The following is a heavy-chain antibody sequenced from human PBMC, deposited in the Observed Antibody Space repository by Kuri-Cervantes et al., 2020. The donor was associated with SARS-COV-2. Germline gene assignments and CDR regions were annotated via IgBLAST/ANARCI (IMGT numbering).Heavy chain of an antibody. Sequence: GSLRLSCAVYGGSFSDNHWTWVRQPPGKGLEWIGEINHSGTTNYNPSLKSRVTMSVDTSKNQFSLNLTSVTAADTAVYYCARLRRHNNAWFVTGYYMDVWGKGTTVTVSS. D-gene: IGHD3-10*01. CDR2: INHSGTT. V-gene: IGHV4-34*01. CDR3: ARLRRHNNAWFVTGYYMDV. J-gene: IGHJ6*03. CDR1: GGSFSDNH.